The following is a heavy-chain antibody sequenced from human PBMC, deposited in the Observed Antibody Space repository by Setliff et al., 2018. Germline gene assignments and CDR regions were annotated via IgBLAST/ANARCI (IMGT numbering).Heavy chain of an antibody. CDR1: GDSISRAMYY. J-gene: IGHJ6*03. V-gene: IGHV4-61*02. Sequence: SETLSLTCTVSGDSISRAMYYWSWLRQSAGKGLECIGRIYTDGSTKYNPSLTGRVTLLIDTAKNQISLRLSSVTAADTAVYYCARGITSGGYWGQRFLYLDVWGRGTTVTVSS. D-gene: IGHD3-22*01. CDR2: IYTDGST. CDR3: ARGITSGGYWGQRFLYLDV.